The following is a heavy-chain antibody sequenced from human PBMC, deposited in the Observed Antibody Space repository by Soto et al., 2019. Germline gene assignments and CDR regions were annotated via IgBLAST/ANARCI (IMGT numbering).Heavy chain of an antibody. V-gene: IGHV5-51*01. D-gene: IGHD2-2*01. CDR3: ARQPKYCSSTSCYAGAFDI. J-gene: IGHJ3*02. CDR2: IYAANSET. Sequence: GESLKISCEASGYSFSTYWIGWVRQMPGKGLEWVGLIYAANSETRYSPSFQGQVTLSVDKSINTAYLQWSSLKASDTAMYYCARQPKYCSSTSCYAGAFDIWGQGTMVTVSS. CDR1: GYSFSTYW.